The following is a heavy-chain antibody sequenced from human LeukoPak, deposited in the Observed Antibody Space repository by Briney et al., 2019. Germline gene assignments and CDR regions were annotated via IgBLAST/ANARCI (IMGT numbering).Heavy chain of an antibody. Sequence: PSETLSLTCTVSGYSISSGYYWGWIRQPPGKGLEWIGSIYHSGSAYYNPSLKSRVTISVDTSKNQFSLKLSSVTAADTAVYYCARRVEMAPPYFDYWGQGTLVTVSS. CDR3: ARRVEMAPPYFDY. CDR2: IYHSGSA. J-gene: IGHJ4*02. D-gene: IGHD5-24*01. CDR1: GYSISSGYY. V-gene: IGHV4-38-2*02.